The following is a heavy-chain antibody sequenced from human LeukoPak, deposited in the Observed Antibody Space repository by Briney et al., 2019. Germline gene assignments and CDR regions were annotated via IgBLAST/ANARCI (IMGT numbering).Heavy chain of an antibody. Sequence: GESLKISCKGSGYSFTSYWIGWVRQMPGKGLEWMGIIYPGDSDTRYSPSFQGQVTISADKSISTAYLQWSSLKASDTAMYYCARGGPPKSYYDSSGYFDYWGQGTLVTVSS. J-gene: IGHJ4*02. D-gene: IGHD3-22*01. V-gene: IGHV5-51*01. CDR3: ARGGPPKSYYDSSGYFDY. CDR1: GYSFTSYW. CDR2: IYPGDSDT.